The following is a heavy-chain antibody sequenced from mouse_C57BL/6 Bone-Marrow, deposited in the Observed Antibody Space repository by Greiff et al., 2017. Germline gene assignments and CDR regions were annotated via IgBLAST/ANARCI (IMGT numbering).Heavy chain of an antibody. CDR2: IWSGGST. CDR1: GFSLTSYG. D-gene: IGHD1-1*01. CDR3: ARNGAYYYGSSYYYAMDY. Sequence: QVQLQPSGPGLVQPSQSLSITCTVSGFSLTSYGVHWVRQSPGKGLEWLGVIWSGGSTDYNAAFISRLSISKDNSKSQVFFKMNSLQADDTAIYYCARNGAYYYGSSYYYAMDYWGQGTSVTVSS. V-gene: IGHV2-2*01. J-gene: IGHJ4*01.